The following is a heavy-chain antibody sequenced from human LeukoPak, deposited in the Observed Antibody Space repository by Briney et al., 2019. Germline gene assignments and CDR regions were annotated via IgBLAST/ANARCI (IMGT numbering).Heavy chain of an antibody. CDR3: ARAPSEIGGYYPEYFRH. Sequence: GGSLRLSCAASGFTFRRYWMHWVRQAPGKGLVWVSRIKSDGGTNYADSVKGRFTISRDNAKNTVSLQMNSLRAEDTGVYYCARAPSEIGGYYPEYFRHWGQGTRVTVSS. D-gene: IGHD3-22*01. CDR1: GFTFRRYW. V-gene: IGHV3-74*01. CDR2: IKSDGGT. J-gene: IGHJ1*01.